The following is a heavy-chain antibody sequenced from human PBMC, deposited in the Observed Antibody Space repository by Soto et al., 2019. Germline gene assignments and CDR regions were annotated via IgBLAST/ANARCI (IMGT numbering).Heavy chain of an antibody. CDR1: GGSISSGDYY. J-gene: IGHJ6*02. CDR2: IYYSGST. D-gene: IGHD6-13*01. Sequence: QVQLQESGPGLVKPSQTLSLTCTVSGGSISSGDYYWSWIRQPPGKGLEWIGYIYYSGSTYYNPSLKSRVTISVDTSQNQFSPKLSSMTAADTAVYYCARAFFPSSWYYYYYGMDVWGQGTTVTVSS. CDR3: ARAFFPSSWYYYYYGMDV. V-gene: IGHV4-30-4*01.